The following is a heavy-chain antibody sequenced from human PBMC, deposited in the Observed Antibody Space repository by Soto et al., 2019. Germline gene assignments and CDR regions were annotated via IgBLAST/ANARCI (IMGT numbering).Heavy chain of an antibody. CDR2: IIPIFGTA. CDR1: GGTFSSYS. D-gene: IGHD6-6*01. CDR3: AIEYSSSPPYYPIGY. J-gene: IGHJ4*02. Sequence: ASVKVSCTASGGTFSSYSISWVRQAPGQGLEWMGGIIPIFGTANYAQKFQGRVTITADESTSTAYMELSSLRSEDTAVYYCAIEYSSSPPYYPIGYWGQGALVTVSS. V-gene: IGHV1-69*13.